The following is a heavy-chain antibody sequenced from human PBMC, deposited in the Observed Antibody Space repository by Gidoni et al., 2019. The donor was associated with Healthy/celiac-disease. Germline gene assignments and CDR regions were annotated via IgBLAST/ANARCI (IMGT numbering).Heavy chain of an antibody. D-gene: IGHD3-22*01. Sequence: QVQLQESGQGLVKPSETLSLTCTVSGGSISSYYWSWIRQPAGKGLEWIGRIYTSGSTNYNPSLKSRVTMSVDTSKNQFSLKLSSVTAANTAVYYCASENYYDSSGYGTFGVWFDPWGQGTLVTVSS. J-gene: IGHJ5*02. CDR1: GGSISSYY. CDR2: IYTSGST. V-gene: IGHV4-4*07. CDR3: ASENYYDSSGYGTFGVWFDP.